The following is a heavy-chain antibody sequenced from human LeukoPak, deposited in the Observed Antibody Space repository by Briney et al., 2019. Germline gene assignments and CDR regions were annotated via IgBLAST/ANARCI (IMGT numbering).Heavy chain of an antibody. J-gene: IGHJ5*02. CDR2: ISSSGSTI. V-gene: IGHV3-11*01. Sequence: GGSLRLSCAASGFTFSDYYMSWIRQAPGKGLEWVSYISSSGSTIYYADSVKGRFTISRDNAKNSLYLQMNSLRAEDTAVYYCARDEVMWSYYQSYKNWFDPWGQGTLVTVSS. CDR3: ARDEVMWSYYQSYKNWFDP. CDR1: GFTFSDYY. D-gene: IGHD3-10*01.